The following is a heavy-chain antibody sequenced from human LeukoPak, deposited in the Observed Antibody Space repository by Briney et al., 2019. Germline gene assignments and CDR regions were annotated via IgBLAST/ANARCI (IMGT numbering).Heavy chain of an antibody. CDR2: ISAYNGNT. V-gene: IGHV1-18*01. Sequence: ASVKVSFTSSGYTFTSYGISWVRQPPGQGLEWMGWISAYNGNTNYAQKLQGRVTMTTDTSTSTACMQLRSLRSDDTAVYYCARVDSGSYSVDYWGQGTLVTVSS. CDR3: ARVDSGSYSVDY. CDR1: GYTFTSYG. J-gene: IGHJ4*02. D-gene: IGHD1-26*01.